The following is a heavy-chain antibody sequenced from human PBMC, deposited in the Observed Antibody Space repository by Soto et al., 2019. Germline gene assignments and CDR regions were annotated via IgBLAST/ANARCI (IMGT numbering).Heavy chain of an antibody. Sequence: GGSLRLSCAASGFTVSSNYMSWVRQAPGKGLEWVSVIYSGGSTYYADSVKGRFTISRDNSKNTLYLQMNSLRAEDTAVYYCVLYYYDSSGYPFDYGGQGTLVTVSS. CDR3: VLYYYDSSGYPFDY. J-gene: IGHJ4*02. D-gene: IGHD3-22*01. CDR1: GFTVSSNY. V-gene: IGHV3-66*01. CDR2: IYSGGST.